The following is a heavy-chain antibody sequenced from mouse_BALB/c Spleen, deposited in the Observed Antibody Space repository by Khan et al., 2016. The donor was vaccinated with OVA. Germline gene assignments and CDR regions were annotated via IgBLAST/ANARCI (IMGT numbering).Heavy chain of an antibody. V-gene: IGHV1-87*01. J-gene: IGHJ2*01. Sequence: QMQLEESGAELARPGASVKLSCKASGYTFTTYWMQWVKQRPGQGLEWIGTIYPGDGDTRYTQKFKGKATLTADKSSSTAYMQLNSLASEDSAVYYCASYSCDYFDYWGQGTTLTVSS. D-gene: IGHD2-12*01. CDR3: ASYSCDYFDY. CDR2: IYPGDGDT. CDR1: GYTFTTYW.